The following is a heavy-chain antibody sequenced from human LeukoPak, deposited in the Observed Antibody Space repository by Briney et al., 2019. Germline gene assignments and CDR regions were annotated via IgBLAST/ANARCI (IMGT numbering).Heavy chain of an antibody. CDR1: GYTFSSYA. V-gene: IGHV7-4-1*02. D-gene: IGHD4-17*01. CDR2: INTNTGDP. J-gene: IGHJ4*02. Sequence: GASVKVSCKASGYTFSSYAMNWVRQAPGQGLEWMGWINTNTGDPTYAQGFTGRFVLSLDTSVSTAYLQISSLKPEDTAVYYCARDWTTVSAPVGYWGQGSLVTVSS. CDR3: ARDWTTVSAPVGY.